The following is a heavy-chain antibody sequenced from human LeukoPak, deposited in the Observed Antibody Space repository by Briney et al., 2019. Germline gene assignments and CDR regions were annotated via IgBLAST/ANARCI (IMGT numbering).Heavy chain of an antibody. D-gene: IGHD6-13*01. V-gene: IGHV1-18*01. CDR2: ISAYNGNT. CDR1: GYTFISNG. Sequence: ASVKVSCKASGYTFISNGISWVRQAPGQGLEWMGWISAYNGNTINAQKLQCRVTMTTDTSTSTAYMELRSLRSDDTAVYYCVRKGAAAGTVYFQHWGQGTLVTVSS. J-gene: IGHJ1*01. CDR3: VRKGAAAGTVYFQH.